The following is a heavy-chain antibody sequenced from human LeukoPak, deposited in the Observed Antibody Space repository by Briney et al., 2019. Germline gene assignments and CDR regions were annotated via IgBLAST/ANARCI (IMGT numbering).Heavy chain of an antibody. D-gene: IGHD6-19*01. CDR1: GFTVSSNY. J-gene: IGHJ4*02. Sequence: PGGSLRLSCAASGFTVSSNYMSWVRQAPGKGLEWVSVIYSGGSTFYADSVKGRFTISRDNSKNTLNLQMNSLRAEDTAVYYCAGDTSGWYYLDYWGQGTLVTVS. CDR3: AGDTSGWYYLDY. V-gene: IGHV3-66*01. CDR2: IYSGGST.